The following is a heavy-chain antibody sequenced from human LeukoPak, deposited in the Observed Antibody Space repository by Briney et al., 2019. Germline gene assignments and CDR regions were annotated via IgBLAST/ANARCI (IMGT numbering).Heavy chain of an antibody. Sequence: GGSLRLSCAASGFTFSSYAMSWVRQAPGKGLEWVSAISGSGGSTYYTDSVKGRFTISRDNSKNSLYLQMNSLRAEDTAVYYCAKPLNYDILTGYDYWGQGTLVTVSS. CDR3: AKPLNYDILTGYDY. D-gene: IGHD3-9*01. CDR1: GFTFSSYA. CDR2: ISGSGGST. J-gene: IGHJ4*02. V-gene: IGHV3-23*01.